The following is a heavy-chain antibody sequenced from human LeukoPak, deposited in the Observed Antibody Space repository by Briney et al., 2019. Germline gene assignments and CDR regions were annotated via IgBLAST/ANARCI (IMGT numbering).Heavy chain of an antibody. Sequence: GGSLRLSCAASGFTVSSNYMSWVRQAPGKGLEWVSVIYSGGSTYYADSVKGRFTISRDNSKNTLYLQMDSLRAEDTAVYYCARRSDYGDYGYYFDYWGQGTLVTVSS. CDR1: GFTVSSNY. D-gene: IGHD4-17*01. CDR3: ARRSDYGDYGYYFDY. V-gene: IGHV3-53*01. J-gene: IGHJ4*02. CDR2: IYSGGST.